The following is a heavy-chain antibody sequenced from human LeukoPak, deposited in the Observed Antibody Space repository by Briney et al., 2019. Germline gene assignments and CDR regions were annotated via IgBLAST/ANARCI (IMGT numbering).Heavy chain of an antibody. CDR3: AKGRGTGYYFDY. V-gene: IGHV3-43D*03. CDR1: GFTFDDYA. J-gene: IGHJ4*02. Sequence: GGSLRLSCAASGFTFDDYAMHWVRQAPGKGLEWVSLISWDGGSTYYADSVKGRFTISRDNSKNSLYLQMNSLRAEDTALYYCAKGRGTGYYFDYWGQGTPVTVSS. CDR2: ISWDGGST. D-gene: IGHD3-16*01.